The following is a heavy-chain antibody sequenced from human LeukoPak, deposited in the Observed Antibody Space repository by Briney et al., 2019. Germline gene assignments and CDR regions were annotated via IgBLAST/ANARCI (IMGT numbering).Heavy chain of an antibody. CDR2: IIPIFGTA. CDR3: ARWDAHYHEGENWFDP. D-gene: IGHD3-10*01. Sequence: GASVKVSCKASGGTFSSYAISWVRQAPGQGLEWMGGIIPIFGTANYAQKFQGRVTITADKSTGTAYMELSSLRSADTAMYYCARWDAHYHEGENWFDPWGQGTLVTVSS. CDR1: GGTFSSYA. J-gene: IGHJ5*02. V-gene: IGHV1-69*06.